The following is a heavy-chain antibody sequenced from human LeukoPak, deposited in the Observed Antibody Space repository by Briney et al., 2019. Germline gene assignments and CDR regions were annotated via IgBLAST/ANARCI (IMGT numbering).Heavy chain of an antibody. V-gene: IGHV3-30*18. D-gene: IGHD4-17*01. Sequence: GGSLRLSCAASGFTFSSYGMHWVRQAPGKGLEWVAVISYDGSNKYYADSVKGRFTISRDNSKNTLYLQMNSLRAEDTAVYYCAKPLNGYGESPFDYWGQGTLVTVSS. J-gene: IGHJ4*02. CDR3: AKPLNGYGESPFDY. CDR2: ISYDGSNK. CDR1: GFTFSSYG.